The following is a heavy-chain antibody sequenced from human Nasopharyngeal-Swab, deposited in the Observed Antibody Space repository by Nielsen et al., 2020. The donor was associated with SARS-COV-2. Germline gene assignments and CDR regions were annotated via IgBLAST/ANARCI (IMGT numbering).Heavy chain of an antibody. CDR2: IYSGSST. V-gene: IGHV3-53*01. Sequence: VRQAPGKGLEWVSVIYSGSSTYYADSVKGRFTISRDNSKNTLYLQMNSLRAEDTAVYYCASFDYWGQGTLVTASS. CDR3: ASFDY. J-gene: IGHJ4*02.